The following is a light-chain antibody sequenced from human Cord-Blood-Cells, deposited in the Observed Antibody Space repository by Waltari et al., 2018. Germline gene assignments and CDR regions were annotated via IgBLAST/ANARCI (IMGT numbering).Light chain of an antibody. J-gene: IGLJ2*01. CDR3: QPWDGDTVI. CDR2: QDS. Sequence: SYELTQPPSLFVSPGETASITSSGDNLGVKYDSWYQQKRGQSPVLVIYQDSKRPSGLPVQFAGTISRNTASLTISGTHAMDDTDYNSQPWDGDTVIFGGGTKQTVL. CDR1: NLGVKY. V-gene: IGLV3-1*01.